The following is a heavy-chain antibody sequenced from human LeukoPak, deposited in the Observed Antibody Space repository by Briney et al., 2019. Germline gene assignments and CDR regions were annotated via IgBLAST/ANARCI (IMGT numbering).Heavy chain of an antibody. CDR3: ARGLDCSSTSCYTYYYYMDV. J-gene: IGHJ6*03. CDR1: GGSISSGDYY. D-gene: IGHD2-2*01. V-gene: IGHV4-30-4*08. CDR2: IYYSGST. Sequence: PSETLSLTCTVSGGSISSGDYYWSWIRQPPGKGLGWIGYIYYSGSTYYNPSLKSRVTISVDTSKNQFSLKLSSVTAADTAVYYCARGLDCSSTSCYTYYYYMDVWGKGTTVTVSS.